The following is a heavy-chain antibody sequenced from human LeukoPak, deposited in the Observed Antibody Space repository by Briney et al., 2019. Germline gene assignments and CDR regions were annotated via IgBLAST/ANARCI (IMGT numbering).Heavy chain of an antibody. V-gene: IGHV3-48*03. D-gene: IGHD2-15*01. J-gene: IGHJ5*02. Sequence: PGGPLRLSCAASVFTFSSYEMNWVRQAPGKGLEWGSYISSSGSTIYYADSVKGRFTISRDNAKNSLYLQMNSLRAEDTAVYYCARLVVVAATQSWGQGTLVTVSS. CDR2: ISSSGSTI. CDR3: ARLVVVAATQS. CDR1: VFTFSSYE.